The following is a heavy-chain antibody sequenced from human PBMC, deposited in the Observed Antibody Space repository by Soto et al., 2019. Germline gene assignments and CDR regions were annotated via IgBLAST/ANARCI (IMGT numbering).Heavy chain of an antibody. D-gene: IGHD3-10*01. CDR3: TRGGGGYFDY. Sequence: QVQLVQSGAEVKKPGASVKVSCKASGYIFTDNYLHWVRQAPGQGLEWMGWIHPNIGGTNYAQKFQGGVTMTMDTSISTVYMELSSLKSEDTAVYYFTRGGGGYFDYWGRGTLVTVSS. CDR2: IHPNIGGT. V-gene: IGHV1-2*02. CDR1: GYIFTDNY. J-gene: IGHJ4*02.